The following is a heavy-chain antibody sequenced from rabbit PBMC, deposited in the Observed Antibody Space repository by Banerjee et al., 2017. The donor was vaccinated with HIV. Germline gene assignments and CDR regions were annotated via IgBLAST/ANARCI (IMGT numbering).Heavy chain of an antibody. Sequence: QSLEESGGDLVKPGGTLTLTCKASGFSFSSGYYMCWVRQAPRKGLEWIGCIYAGSGGWRYYASWAKGRFTISKASSTTVTLQMTSLTAADTATYFCANYDDADEYFKLWGQGTLVTVS. CDR1: GFSFSSGYY. V-gene: IGHV1S40*01. D-gene: IGHD2-1*01. CDR3: ANYDDADEYFKL. J-gene: IGHJ4*01. CDR2: IYAGSGGWR.